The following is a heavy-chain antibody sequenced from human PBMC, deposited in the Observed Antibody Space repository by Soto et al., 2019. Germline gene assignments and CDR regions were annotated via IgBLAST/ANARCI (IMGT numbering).Heavy chain of an antibody. J-gene: IGHJ5*02. CDR1: GYTFTSYG. V-gene: IGHV1-18*03. CDR3: ASSYYYGSGSYYPFDP. D-gene: IGHD3-10*01. CDR2: ISAYNGNT. Sequence: GASVKVSCKASGYTFTSYGISWVRQAPGQGLEWMGWISAYNGNTNYAQKLQGRVTMTTDTSTSTAYMELRSLRSDDMAVYYCASSYYYGSGSYYPFDPWGQGTLVTVSS.